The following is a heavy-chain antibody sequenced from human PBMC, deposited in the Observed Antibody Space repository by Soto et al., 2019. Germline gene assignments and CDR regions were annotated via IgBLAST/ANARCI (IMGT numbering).Heavy chain of an antibody. CDR2: IKEDGSEK. J-gene: IGHJ4*02. CDR3: GRDGPNIRLWPFDY. CDR1: GFSFDSHW. Sequence: WGSLRLSRAASGFSFDSHWMAWVRQAPGKGLDWVANIKEDGSEKYYVDSLKGRFTVSRDNAKNSLFLQMHSLRAEDPAVYYCGRDGPNIRLWPFDYWGQGILVAVS. V-gene: IGHV3-7*01.